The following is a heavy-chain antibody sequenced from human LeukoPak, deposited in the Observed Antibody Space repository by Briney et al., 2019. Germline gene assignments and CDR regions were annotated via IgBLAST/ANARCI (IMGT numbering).Heavy chain of an antibody. Sequence: GGSLRLSCAASGFTFSNYAMSWVRQAPGKGLEWVSDMSDTGAYTNYLGSVKGRFTISRDYSENMLYVQMGSLRVEDTAVYYCVRKWNGGFDIWGQGTMVTVSS. CDR1: GFTFSNYA. D-gene: IGHD1-1*01. J-gene: IGHJ3*02. CDR3: VRKWNGGFDI. V-gene: IGHV3-23*01. CDR2: MSDTGAYT.